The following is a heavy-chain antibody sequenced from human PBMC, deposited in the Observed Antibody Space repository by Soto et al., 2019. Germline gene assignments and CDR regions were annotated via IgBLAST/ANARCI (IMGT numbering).Heavy chain of an antibody. CDR3: ARGSCSGGSCYDPTFDY. J-gene: IGHJ4*02. V-gene: IGHV4-34*01. D-gene: IGHD2-15*01. Sequence: SETLSLTCAVYCGSFSGYYWSWIRQPPGKGLEWIGEINHSGSTNYNPSLKSRVTISVDTSKNQFSLKLSSVTAADTAVYYCARGSCSGGSCYDPTFDYWGQGTLVTVS. CDR2: INHSGST. CDR1: CGSFSGYY.